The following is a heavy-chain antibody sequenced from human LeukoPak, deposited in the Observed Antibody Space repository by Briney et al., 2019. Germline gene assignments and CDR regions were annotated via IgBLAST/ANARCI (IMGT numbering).Heavy chain of an antibody. CDR2: ISDRGSRT. J-gene: IGHJ4*02. CDR3: AKRGVVIRVILVGFHKEAYYFDS. D-gene: IGHD3-22*01. V-gene: IGHV3-23*01. CDR1: GITLSNYG. Sequence: GGSLRLSCAVSGITLSNYGMSWVRQAPGKGLGWVAGISDRGSRTNYADSVKGRVTISTDHPKNTLYLQMNNLRAEDTAVYFCAKRGVVIRVILVGFHKEAYYFDSWGQGALVTVSS.